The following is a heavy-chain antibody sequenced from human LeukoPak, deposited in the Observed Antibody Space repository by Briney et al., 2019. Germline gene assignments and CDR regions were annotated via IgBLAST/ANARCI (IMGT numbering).Heavy chain of an antibody. J-gene: IGHJ4*02. Sequence: SQTLSLTCTVSGGSISSGDYSWNWIRQPPGKGLEWIGYVYHSESTYYNPSLKRRATISLDRSKNQFSLKLTSGTTADTAVYYCARANGYYGSGIPYFDFWGQGTLVPVSS. CDR2: VYHSEST. CDR1: GGSISSGDYS. CDR3: ARANGYYGSGIPYFDF. V-gene: IGHV4-30-2*01. D-gene: IGHD3-10*01.